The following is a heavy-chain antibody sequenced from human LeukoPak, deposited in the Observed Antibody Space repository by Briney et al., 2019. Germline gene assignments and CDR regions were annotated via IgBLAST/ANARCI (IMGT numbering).Heavy chain of an antibody. CDR3: AKEGRSLQTY. Sequence: GGSLRLSCAASGFMFSSNWMSWVRLAPGKGLEWVANIKEDGTETYYVDSVKGRFTISRDNAKNSLYLQMNSLRVEDTAVYYCAKEGRSLQTYWGQGILVTVSS. J-gene: IGHJ4*02. V-gene: IGHV3-7*03. CDR2: IKEDGTET. CDR1: GFMFSSNW. D-gene: IGHD5-24*01.